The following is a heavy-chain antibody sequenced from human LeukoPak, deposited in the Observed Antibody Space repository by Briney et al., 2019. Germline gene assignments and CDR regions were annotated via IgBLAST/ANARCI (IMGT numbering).Heavy chain of an antibody. J-gene: IGHJ4*02. Sequence: SETLSLTCTVSGGSLSSYYWTWIRQLSGKGLEWIGYIYYTGSTNYNPSLKSRVTMSVDTSKNQFSLNLNSVTAADTAVYYCARSGTVTGYLYWGQGALVTVSS. CDR2: IYYTGST. D-gene: IGHD3-9*01. CDR1: GGSLSSYY. V-gene: IGHV4-59*01. CDR3: ARSGTVTGYLY.